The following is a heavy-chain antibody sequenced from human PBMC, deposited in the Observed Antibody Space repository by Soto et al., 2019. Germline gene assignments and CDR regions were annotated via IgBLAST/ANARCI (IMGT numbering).Heavy chain of an antibody. CDR1: GFTFSTYD. V-gene: IGHV3-13*05. J-gene: IGHJ6*02. CDR3: ARAVAGTRAYYYYGMDV. D-gene: IGHD6-19*01. CDR2: IGPAGDP. Sequence: PGGSLRLSCAASGFTFSTYDMHWVRQPTGKGLEWVSAIGPAGDPYYPGAVKGRFTISRDNAKNSLYLQMDSLRAGDTAVYYCARAVAGTRAYYYYGMDVWGQGTTVTVYS.